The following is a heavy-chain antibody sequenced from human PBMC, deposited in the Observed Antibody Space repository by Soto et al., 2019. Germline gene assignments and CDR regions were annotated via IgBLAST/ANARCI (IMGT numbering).Heavy chain of an antibody. CDR3: ASHPWFDP. J-gene: IGHJ5*02. Sequence: QVQLVESGGGVVQPGRSLRLSCAASGFTFSSYAMHRVRQAPGKGLEWVAVISYDGSNKYYADSVKGRFTISRDNSKNTLYLQMNSLRAEDTAVYYCASHPWFDPWGQGTLVTVSS. CDR1: GFTFSSYA. V-gene: IGHV3-30-3*01. CDR2: ISYDGSNK.